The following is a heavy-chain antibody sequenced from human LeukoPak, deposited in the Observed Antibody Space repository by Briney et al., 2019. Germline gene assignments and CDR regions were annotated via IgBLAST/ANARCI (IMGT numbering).Heavy chain of an antibody. D-gene: IGHD3-22*01. CDR3: AKGGIYYYDSSGYYPLDY. CDR2: IRYDGSNK. Sequence: GGTLRLSCAASGFIFSNYGMHWVRQAPGKGLEWVAFIRYDGSNKYYADSVKGRFTISRDNSKNTLYLQMNSLRAEDTAVYYCAKGGIYYYDSSGYYPLDYWGQGTLVTVSS. V-gene: IGHV3-30*02. J-gene: IGHJ4*02. CDR1: GFIFSNYG.